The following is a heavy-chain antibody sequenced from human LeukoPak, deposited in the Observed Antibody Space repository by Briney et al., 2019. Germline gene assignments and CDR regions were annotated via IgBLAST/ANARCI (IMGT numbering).Heavy chain of an antibody. V-gene: IGHV6-1*01. CDR3: ARDPVGGSTIFDY. J-gene: IGHJ4*02. CDR2: TYYRSKWYY. D-gene: IGHD1-26*01. CDR1: GDSVSSNSDA. Sequence: NRSQTLSLTCAISGDSVSSNSDAWNWIRQSPSRGLEWLGRTYYRSKWYYDYAVAVKSRISINPDTSKNQFSLQLSSVTPEDTAVYYCARDPVGGSTIFDYWGQGTLVTVSS.